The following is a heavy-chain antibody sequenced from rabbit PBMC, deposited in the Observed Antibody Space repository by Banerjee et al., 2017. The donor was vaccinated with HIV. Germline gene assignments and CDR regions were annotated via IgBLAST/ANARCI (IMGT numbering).Heavy chain of an antibody. J-gene: IGHJ4*01. CDR1: GFSFSSSYW. CDR2: IDPVFGNT. Sequence: QSLEESGGDLVKPGASLTLTCTASGFSFSSSYWICWVRQAPGKGLEWIGYIDPVFGNTVYASWVNGRFTISSHNAQNTLYLQLNSLTAADTATYFCVRDEWLGLYFNLWGQGTLVTVS. V-gene: IGHV1S40*01. D-gene: IGHD4-1*01. CDR3: VRDEWLGLYFNL.